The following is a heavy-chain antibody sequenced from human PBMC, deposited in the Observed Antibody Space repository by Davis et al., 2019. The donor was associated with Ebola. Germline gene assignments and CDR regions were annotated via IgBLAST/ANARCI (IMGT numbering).Heavy chain of an antibody. J-gene: IGHJ6*03. Sequence: ASVKVSCKASGYTFTSYYMHWVRQAPGQGLEWMGIINPSGGSTSYAQKFQGRVTMTRDTSTSTVYMELSSLRSEDTAVYYCAREVWITIREVTYYYMDVWGKGTTVTVSS. V-gene: IGHV1-46*01. CDR3: AREVWITIREVTYYYMDV. CDR1: GYTFTSYY. D-gene: IGHD3-3*01. CDR2: INPSGGST.